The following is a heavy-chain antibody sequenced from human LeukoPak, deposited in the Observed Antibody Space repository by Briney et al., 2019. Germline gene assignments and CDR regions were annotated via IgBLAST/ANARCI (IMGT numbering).Heavy chain of an antibody. D-gene: IGHD7-27*01. V-gene: IGHV4-59*08. CDR3: ARHENWGSSKGDSFHI. CDR1: GGSLSSYY. CDR2: VHYTGTT. J-gene: IGHJ3*02. Sequence: SETLSLTCIVSGGSLSSYYWIWIRQPPGKGLEWIGYVHYTGTTNYNPSLKSRVTISVDTSKNQFSLKLSSVTAADTAVYYCARHENWGSSKGDSFHIWGQGKMVIVSS.